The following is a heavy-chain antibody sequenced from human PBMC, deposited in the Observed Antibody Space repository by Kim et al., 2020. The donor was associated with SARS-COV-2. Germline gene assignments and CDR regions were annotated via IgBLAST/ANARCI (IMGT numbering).Heavy chain of an antibody. V-gene: IGHV4-59*01. CDR2: IYYSGST. Sequence: SETLSLTCTVSGGSISSYYWSWIRQPPGKGLEWIGYIYYSGSTNYNPSLKSRVTISVDTSKNQFSLKLSSVTAADTAVYYCARAGSERNWGYGYYYYGMDVWGQGTTVTVSS. D-gene: IGHD7-27*01. J-gene: IGHJ6*02. CDR1: GGSISSYY. CDR3: ARAGSERNWGYGYYYYGMDV.